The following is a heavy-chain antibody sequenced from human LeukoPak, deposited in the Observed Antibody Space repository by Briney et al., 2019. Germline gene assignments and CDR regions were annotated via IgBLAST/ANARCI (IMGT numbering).Heavy chain of an antibody. CDR2: INPNSGGT. D-gene: IGHD3-22*01. CDR3: ARDSSGSDSSGLGH. J-gene: IGHJ1*01. Sequence: ASVKVSCRASGYTFTGYYMHWVRQAPGQGLEWMGRINPNSGGTNYAQKFQDRVTMTRDTSISTAYMELSRLRSDDTAVYYCARDSSGSDSSGLGHWGQGTLVTVSS. V-gene: IGHV1-2*06. CDR1: GYTFTGYY.